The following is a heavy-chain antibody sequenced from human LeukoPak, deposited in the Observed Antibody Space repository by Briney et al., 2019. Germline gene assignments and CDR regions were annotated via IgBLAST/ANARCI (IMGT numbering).Heavy chain of an antibody. CDR2: IIPIFGTA. CDR3: ARAIYGSGSYYMGY. D-gene: IGHD3-10*01. J-gene: IGHJ4*02. CDR1: GDIFSSYA. V-gene: IGHV1-69*06. Sequence: ASVKVSCKASGDIFSSYAINWVRQAPGQGLEWMGGIIPIFGTANYAQKFQGRVTITADKSTSTAYMELSSLRSEDTAVYYCARAIYGSGSYYMGYWGQGTLVTVSS.